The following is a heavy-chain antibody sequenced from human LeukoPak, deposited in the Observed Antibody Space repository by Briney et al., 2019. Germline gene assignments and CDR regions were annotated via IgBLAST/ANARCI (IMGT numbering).Heavy chain of an antibody. J-gene: IGHJ5*02. CDR1: GFTFSSYA. D-gene: IGHD3-10*01. CDR2: ISGSGGST. CDR3: AKEDHRDSDPPWFDP. V-gene: IGHV3-23*01. Sequence: GGSLRLSCAASGFTFSSYAMSWVRQAPGKGLEWVSAISGSGGSTYYADSVRGRFTISRDNSKNTLYLQMNSLRAEDTAIYYCAKEDHRDSDPPWFDPWGQGTLVTVSS.